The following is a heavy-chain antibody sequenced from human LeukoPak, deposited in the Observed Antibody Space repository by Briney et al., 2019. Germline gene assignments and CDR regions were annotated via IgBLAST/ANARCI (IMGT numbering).Heavy chain of an antibody. CDR2: ISYDGSNK. J-gene: IGHJ4*02. CDR3: ARVGQWLVIDY. D-gene: IGHD6-19*01. CDR1: GFTFSSYA. V-gene: IGHV3-30*04. Sequence: PRRSLRLSCAASGFTFSSYAMHWVRQAPGKGLEWVAVISYDGSNKYYADSVKGRFTISRDNSKNTLYLQMNSLRAEDTAVYYCARVGQWLVIDYWGQGTLVTVSS.